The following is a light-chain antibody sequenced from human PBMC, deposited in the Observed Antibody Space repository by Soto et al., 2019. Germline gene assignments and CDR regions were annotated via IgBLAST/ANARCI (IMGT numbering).Light chain of an antibody. J-gene: IGLJ1*01. CDR2: EVT. V-gene: IGLV2-14*01. CDR3: SSYTSSSTLDV. Sequence: QSVLTQPASVSGSPGQSITISCTGTSSDVGGYNYVSWYQQHPGKAPKVVIYEVTYRPLGVSNRFSGSKSGNTASLTISGLQAEDEADYYCSSYTSSSTLDVFGTGTKVTVL. CDR1: SSDVGGYNY.